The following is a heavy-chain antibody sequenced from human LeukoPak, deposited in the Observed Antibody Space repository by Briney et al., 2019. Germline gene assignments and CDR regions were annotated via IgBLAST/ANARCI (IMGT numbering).Heavy chain of an antibody. D-gene: IGHD4-17*01. CDR2: IYSGGST. V-gene: IGHV3-53*01. J-gene: IGHJ1*01. CDR1: GFTVSSNY. CDR3: AVSLLDDYGILQH. Sequence: PGGSLRLSCAASGFTVSSNYMSWVRQAPGKGLEWVSVIYSGGSTYYADSVKGRFTISRDNSKNTLYLQMNSLRAEDTAVYYCAVSLLDDYGILQHWGQGTLVTVSS.